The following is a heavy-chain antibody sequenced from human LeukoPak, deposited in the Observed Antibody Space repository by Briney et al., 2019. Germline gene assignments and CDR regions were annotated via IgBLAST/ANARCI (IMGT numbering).Heavy chain of an antibody. V-gene: IGHV3-30*02. Sequence: GGSLRLSCAASGFTFSNYGMDWVPQAPGKGLEWVAFIRYDGTAQYYADSVKGRFTISRDNSKNTLYMQVNSVRAEDTAVYYCARGNSNGFDIWGQGTMVTVSS. CDR2: IRYDGTAQ. CDR3: ARGNSNGFDI. J-gene: IGHJ3*02. D-gene: IGHD1-7*01. CDR1: GFTFSNYG.